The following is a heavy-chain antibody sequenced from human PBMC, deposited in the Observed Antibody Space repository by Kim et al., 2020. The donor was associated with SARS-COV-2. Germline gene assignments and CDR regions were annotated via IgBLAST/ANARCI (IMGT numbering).Heavy chain of an antibody. D-gene: IGHD6-13*01. J-gene: IGHJ6*02. V-gene: IGHV1-69*01. Sequence: AQKFQGRVTITADESTSTAYMELSSLRSEDTAVYYCARLHSSMNYGMDVWGQGTTVTVSS. CDR3: ARLHSSMNYGMDV.